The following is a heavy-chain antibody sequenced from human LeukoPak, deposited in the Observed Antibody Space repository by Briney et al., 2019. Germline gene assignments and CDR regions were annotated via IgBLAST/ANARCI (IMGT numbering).Heavy chain of an antibody. D-gene: IGHD5-24*01. V-gene: IGHV4-59*12. Sequence: SETLSLTCTVSGGSISSYYWSWIRQPPGKGLEWIGYIYYSGSTNYNPSLKSRVTISVDTSKNQFSLNLRSVTAADTAVYYCARRSYNSPFRYWGQGTPVTVSS. J-gene: IGHJ4*02. CDR3: ARRSYNSPFRY. CDR1: GGSISSYY. CDR2: IYYSGST.